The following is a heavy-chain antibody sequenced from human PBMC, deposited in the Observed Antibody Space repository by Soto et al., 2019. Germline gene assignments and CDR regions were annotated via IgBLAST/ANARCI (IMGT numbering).Heavy chain of an antibody. J-gene: IGHJ6*02. CDR3: ARTQWLDIYYYGMDV. CDR2: ISAYNGNT. V-gene: IGHV1-18*01. CDR1: GYTFTSYG. D-gene: IGHD5-12*01. Sequence: ASVKVSCKASGYTFTSYGISWVRQAPGQGLEWMGWISAYNGNTNYAQKLQGRVTMTTDTSTSTAYMELRSLRSDDTAVYYCARTQWLDIYYYGMDVWGQGTTVTVSS.